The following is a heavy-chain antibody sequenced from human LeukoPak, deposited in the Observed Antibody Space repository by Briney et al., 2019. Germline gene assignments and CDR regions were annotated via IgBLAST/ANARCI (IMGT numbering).Heavy chain of an antibody. J-gene: IGHJ6*03. CDR1: GGSISSYY. CDR3: AREESGVGYYYYYMDV. Sequence: SETLSLTCTVSGGSISSYYWSWIRQPAGKGLEWIGRIYTSGSTNYNPSHKSRVTISVDTSKNQFSLKLSSVTAADTAVYYCAREESGVGYYYYYMDVWGKGTTVTVSS. D-gene: IGHD1-26*01. V-gene: IGHV4-4*07. CDR2: IYTSGST.